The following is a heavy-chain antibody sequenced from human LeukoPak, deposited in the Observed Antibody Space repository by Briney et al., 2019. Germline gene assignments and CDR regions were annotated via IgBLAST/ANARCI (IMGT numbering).Heavy chain of an antibody. Sequence: ASVKVSCKASGYTFTSYDINWVRQATGQGLEWMGWMNPNSGNTGYAQKFQGRVTMTRNTSISTAYMELSSLRSEDTAVYYCAGHVPSTVTTNYYGMDVWGQGTTVTVSS. CDR2: MNPNSGNT. CDR1: GYTFTSYD. V-gene: IGHV1-8*01. J-gene: IGHJ6*02. CDR3: AGHVPSTVTTNYYGMDV. D-gene: IGHD4-17*01.